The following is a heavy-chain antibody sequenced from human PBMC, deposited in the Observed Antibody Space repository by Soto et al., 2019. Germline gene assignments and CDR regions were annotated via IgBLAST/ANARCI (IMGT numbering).Heavy chain of an antibody. D-gene: IGHD2-2*01. V-gene: IGHV4-59*01. Sequence: QVQLQESGPGLVKPSETLSLNCTVSGGSISTYYWSWIRQPPGKGLEWIGYIYYGGSTNYNPSLKSRVTISVDSSKNQFSLRLNSVTAADTASYYCVRGRAQLRRGAFDMWGQGTMVTVSS. CDR2: IYYGGST. J-gene: IGHJ3*02. CDR3: VRGRAQLRRGAFDM. CDR1: GGSISTYY.